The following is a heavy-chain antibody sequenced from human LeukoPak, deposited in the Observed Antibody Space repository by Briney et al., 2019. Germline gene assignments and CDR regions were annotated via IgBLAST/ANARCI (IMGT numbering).Heavy chain of an antibody. CDR1: GYTFIIYY. Sequence: GASVKVSCKASGYTFIIYYIHWVRQAPGQGLEWMGIIIPSGGSTTYEQMFQGRVTMTRDTSTSTVYMEVSSLRAEDTAVYYCARDSKGYGGKSFDYWGQGTLVTVSS. CDR2: IIPSGGST. D-gene: IGHD4-23*01. CDR3: ARDSKGYGGKSFDY. V-gene: IGHV1-46*01. J-gene: IGHJ4*02.